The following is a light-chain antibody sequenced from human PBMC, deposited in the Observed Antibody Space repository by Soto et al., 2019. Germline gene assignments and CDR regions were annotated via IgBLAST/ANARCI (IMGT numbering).Light chain of an antibody. CDR2: DNN. J-gene: IGLJ2*01. CDR3: RTWDSSLSAVV. V-gene: IGLV1-51*01. Sequence: QSVLTQPPSVSAAPGQKVTISCSGSNSNIGNNYVSWYQQLPGTAPKLLIYDNNKRPSGIPDRFSGSKSGTSATLGITGLQTGDEADYYCRTWDSSLSAVVFGGGTKLIVL. CDR1: NSNIGNNY.